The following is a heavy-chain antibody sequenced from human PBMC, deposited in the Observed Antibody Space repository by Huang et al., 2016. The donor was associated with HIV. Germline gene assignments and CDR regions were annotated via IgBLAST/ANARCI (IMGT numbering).Heavy chain of an antibody. Sequence: AQLLESGGGLVQPGGSRRLYCAASGFTFSSCAMSWVRQGPGKGLGVVSTISGSGVSTYHADSVKGRFTTSRDNSENMLYLQMHTLRAEDTAVYYCAKGEFVGESYFDQWGQGTLVTVSS. V-gene: IGHV3-23*01. CDR3: AKGEFVGESYFDQ. CDR1: GFTFSSCA. J-gene: IGHJ4*02. CDR2: ISGSGVST. D-gene: IGHD3-10*01.